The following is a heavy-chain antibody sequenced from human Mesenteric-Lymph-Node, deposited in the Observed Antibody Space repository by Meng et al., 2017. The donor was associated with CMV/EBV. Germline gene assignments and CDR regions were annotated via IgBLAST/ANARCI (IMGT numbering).Heavy chain of an antibody. CDR1: GFIFSSYE. CDR3: SREAAAGSFDP. V-gene: IGHV3-48*03. J-gene: IGHJ5*02. CDR2: ISSSGSPI. Sequence: GGSLRLSCAGSGFIFSSYEMNWVRQAPGKGLEWVSYISSSGSPIYYADSVKGRFTISRDNAKNTLYLQVNSLRAEDTAVYYCSREAAAGSFDPWGQGTLVTVSS. D-gene: IGHD6-13*01.